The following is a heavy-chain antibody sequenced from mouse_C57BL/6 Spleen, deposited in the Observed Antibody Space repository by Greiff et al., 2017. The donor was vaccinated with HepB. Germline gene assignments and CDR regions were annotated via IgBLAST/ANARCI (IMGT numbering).Heavy chain of an antibody. CDR3: ARSDYYGSREYYFDY. V-gene: IGHV1-55*01. Sequence: QVQLQQSGAELVKPGASVKMSCKASGYTFTSYWITWVKQRPGQGLEWIGDIYPGSGSTNYNEKFKSKATLTVDTSSSTAYMQLSSLTSEDSAVYYCARSDYYGSREYYFDYWGQGTTLTVSS. J-gene: IGHJ2*01. CDR1: GYTFTSYW. CDR2: IYPGSGST. D-gene: IGHD1-1*01.